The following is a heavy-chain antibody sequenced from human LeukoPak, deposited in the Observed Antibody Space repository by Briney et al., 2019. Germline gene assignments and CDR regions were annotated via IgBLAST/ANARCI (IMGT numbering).Heavy chain of an antibody. J-gene: IGHJ4*02. V-gene: IGHV4-39*07. CDR1: GGSISSSSYY. CDR3: ARGATYYDFWSGPGIFDY. CDR2: IYYSGST. Sequence: TSETLSLTCTVSGGSISSSSYYWGWIRLPPGKGLEWIGSIYYSGSTYYNPSLKSRVTISVDTSKNQFSLKLSSVTAADTAVYYCARGATYYDFWSGPGIFDYWGQGTLVTVSS. D-gene: IGHD3-3*01.